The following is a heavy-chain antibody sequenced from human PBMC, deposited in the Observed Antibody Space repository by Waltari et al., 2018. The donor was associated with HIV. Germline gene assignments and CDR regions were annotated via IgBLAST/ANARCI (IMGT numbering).Heavy chain of an antibody. D-gene: IGHD6-19*01. CDR3: AHRDGSGWFVWQLDY. CDR1: GFSLSTRGVG. Sequence: QITLKESGPTLVTPTQTLTLTCTFSGFSLSTRGVGVGWIRQPPGKSLEWLALIYWDDHKRYSPAQRSRPTITKDTSKNWVVITGTNMEPVYTATYYGAHRDGSGWFVWQLDYWGQVTLVTVSS. CDR2: IYWDDHK. J-gene: IGHJ4*02. V-gene: IGHV2-5*02.